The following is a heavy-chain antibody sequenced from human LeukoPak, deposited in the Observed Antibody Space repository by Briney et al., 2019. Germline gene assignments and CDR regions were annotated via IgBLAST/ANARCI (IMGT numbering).Heavy chain of an antibody. CDR1: GGSISSSSYY. Sequence: SETLSLTCTVSGGSISSSSYYWGWIRQPPGKGLEWIGSIYYSGSTYYNPSLKSRVTISVDTSKNQLSLKLSSVTAADTAVYYCASPIAAAGRGGDYWGQGTLVTVSS. CDR2: IYYSGST. D-gene: IGHD6-13*01. V-gene: IGHV4-39*01. CDR3: ASPIAAAGRGGDY. J-gene: IGHJ4*02.